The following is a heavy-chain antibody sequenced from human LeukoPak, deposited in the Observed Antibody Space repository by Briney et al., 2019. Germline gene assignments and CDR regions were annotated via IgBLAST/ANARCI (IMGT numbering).Heavy chain of an antibody. V-gene: IGHV4-39*07. CDR2: IYYSGST. D-gene: IGHD2-2*02. Sequence: PSETLSLTCTVSGGSISSSSYYWGWIRQPPGKGLEWIGSIYYSGSTYYNPSLKSRVTISVDTSKNQFSLKLSSVTAADTAVYYCAREGRYCSSTSCYTRGYYYYYYMDVWGKGTTVTVSS. CDR3: AREGRYCSSTSCYTRGYYYYYYMDV. J-gene: IGHJ6*03. CDR1: GGSISSSSYY.